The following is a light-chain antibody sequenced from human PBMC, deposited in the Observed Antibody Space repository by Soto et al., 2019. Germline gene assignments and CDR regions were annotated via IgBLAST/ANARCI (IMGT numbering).Light chain of an antibody. CDR2: EVS. V-gene: IGLV2-14*01. Sequence: QSVLTQPASVSGSPGQSITISCSGTSSDVGSYDHVAWYQQFPGKTPKLMIYEVSNRPSGVSSRFSGSKSGNTASLTISGLQAEDEADYYCISYTGSSTLGVFGTGTKVTVL. J-gene: IGLJ1*01. CDR1: SSDVGSYDH. CDR3: ISYTGSSTLGV.